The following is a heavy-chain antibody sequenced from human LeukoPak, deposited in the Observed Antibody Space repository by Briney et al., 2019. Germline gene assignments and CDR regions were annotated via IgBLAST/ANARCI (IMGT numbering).Heavy chain of an antibody. V-gene: IGHV1-69*05. J-gene: IGHJ4*02. CDR1: GGTFSSYA. D-gene: IGHD5-12*01. CDR2: IIPIFATA. Sequence: GASVKVSCKASGGTFSSYAISWVRQAPGQGLEWMGGIIPIFATANYAQKFQGRVTITTDESTSTAYMELSSLRSEDTAVYYCARGEDSGYDWDYWGQGTLVTVSS. CDR3: ARGEDSGYDWDY.